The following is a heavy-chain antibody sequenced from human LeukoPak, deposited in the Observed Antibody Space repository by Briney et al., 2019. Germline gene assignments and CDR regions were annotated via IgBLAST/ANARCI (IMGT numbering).Heavy chain of an antibody. V-gene: IGHV3-20*04. CDR3: AGGDRDGWYFDY. Sequence: GGSLRLSCAASGFRFDDHGMSWVRQAPGKGLEWVSGINWNGGSTGYGDSVKGRFTISRDNAKNSLYLQMNSLRAEDTALYYCAGGDRDGWYFDYWGQGVLVTVSS. CDR1: GFRFDDHG. J-gene: IGHJ4*02. CDR2: INWNGGST. D-gene: IGHD5-24*01.